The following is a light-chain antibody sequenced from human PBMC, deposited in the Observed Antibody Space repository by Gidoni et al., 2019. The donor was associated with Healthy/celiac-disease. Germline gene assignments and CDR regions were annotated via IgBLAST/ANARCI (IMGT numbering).Light chain of an antibody. CDR3: QQYGSSPRT. CDR2: GAS. V-gene: IGKV3-20*01. J-gene: IGKJ1*01. Sequence: DTVLTHSPGTLSLFPGERATLSCRASQSVSSSYLAWYQQKPGQAPRLLIYGASSRATGIPDRFSGSGSGTDFTLTISRLEPEDFAVYYCQQYGSSPRTFGQGTKVEIK. CDR1: QSVSSSY.